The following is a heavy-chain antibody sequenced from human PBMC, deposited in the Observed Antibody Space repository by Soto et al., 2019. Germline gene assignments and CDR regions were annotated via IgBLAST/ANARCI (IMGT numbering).Heavy chain of an antibody. CDR3: ARDRLRGYDSSGFYS. V-gene: IGHV1-18*01. J-gene: IGHJ4*02. D-gene: IGHD3-22*01. Sequence: ASVKVSCKASGYIFTNHAINWVRQAPGQGLEWMGWINPSDGNRNFAQKFEDRVTMTTATSTNTVFLELRSLKSDDTAIYYCARDRLRGYDSSGFYSWGQGTMVTVSS. CDR1: GYIFTNHA. CDR2: INPSDGNR.